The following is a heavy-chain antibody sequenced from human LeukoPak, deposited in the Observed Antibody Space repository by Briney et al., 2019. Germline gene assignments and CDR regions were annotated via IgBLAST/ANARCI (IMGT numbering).Heavy chain of an antibody. J-gene: IGHJ5*02. CDR3: ARGLEVVVVAATANWFDP. V-gene: IGHV4-59*01. CDR1: GGSISSYY. CDR2: IYYSGST. Sequence: SETLSLTCTVSGGSISSYYWSWIRQPPGKGLEWIEYIYYSGSTNYNPSLKSRVTISVDTSENQFSLKLSSVTAADTAVYYCARGLEVVVVAATANWFDPWGQGTLVTVSS. D-gene: IGHD2-15*01.